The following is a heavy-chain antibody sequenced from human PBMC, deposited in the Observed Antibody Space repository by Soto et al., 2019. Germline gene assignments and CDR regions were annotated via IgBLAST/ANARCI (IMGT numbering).Heavy chain of an antibody. Sequence: ASVKVSCKTSGYNFTNFDINWVRQAPGRGLVWMGWMNPSSGETGSAQNFQGRVTMTRDISTRTFFMQLTSLRSEDTAIYYCARLAEYCNGIKCYSNFDFWGRGTQVTISS. J-gene: IGHJ4*01. V-gene: IGHV1-8*01. D-gene: IGHD2-15*01. CDR2: MNPSSGET. CDR3: ARLAEYCNGIKCYSNFDF. CDR1: GYNFTNFD.